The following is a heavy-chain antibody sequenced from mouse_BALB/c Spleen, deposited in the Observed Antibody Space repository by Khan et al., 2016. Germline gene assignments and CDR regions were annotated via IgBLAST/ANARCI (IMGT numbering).Heavy chain of an antibody. V-gene: IGHV1S137*01. CDR1: GYTFTDYA. J-gene: IGHJ2*01. Sequence: QVQLKESGAELVRPGVSVKISCKGSGYTFTDYAMHWVKQSHAKSLEWIGVISTYYGDASYNQKFKGKATMTVDKSSSTAYMELARLTSEDSAICYWARGATVGVDYWDQGTTLTVSS. D-gene: IGHD1-1*01. CDR3: ARGATVGVDY. CDR2: ISTYYGDA.